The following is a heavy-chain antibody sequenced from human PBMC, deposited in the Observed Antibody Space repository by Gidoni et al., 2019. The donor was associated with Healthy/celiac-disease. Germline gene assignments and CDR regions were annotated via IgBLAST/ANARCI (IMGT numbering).Heavy chain of an antibody. CDR1: GFHFSSYA. J-gene: IGHJ3*02. Sequence: EVQLLESGGCLVQPGGSLMLSCSASGFHFSSYAMGWVRPAPGKGRDVVSDSRCRWCSTYYADSVKGRFTISRDNSKNTLYLQMNSLRAEDTAVYYCAKYYGSGSYYNAFDIWGQGTMVTVSS. CDR3: AKYYGSGSYYNAFDI. CDR2: SRCRWCST. V-gene: IGHV3-23*01. D-gene: IGHD3-10*01.